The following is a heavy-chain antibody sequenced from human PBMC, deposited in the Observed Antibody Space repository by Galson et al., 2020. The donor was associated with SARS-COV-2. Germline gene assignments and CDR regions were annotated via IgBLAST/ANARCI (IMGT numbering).Heavy chain of an antibody. V-gene: IGHV4-34*01. D-gene: IGHD3-10*01. CDR2: INHSGST. CDR3: ARAHVLLWFGES. J-gene: IGHJ5*02. CDR1: GGSFSGYY. Sequence: SQASETLSLTCAVYGGSFSGYYWSWIRQPPGKGLEWIGEINHSGSTNYNPSLKSRVTISVDTSKNQFSLKLSSVTAADTAVYYCARAHVLLWFGESWGQGTLVTVSS.